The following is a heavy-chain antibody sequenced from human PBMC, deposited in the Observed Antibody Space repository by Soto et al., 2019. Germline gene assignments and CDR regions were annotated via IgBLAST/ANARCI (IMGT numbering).Heavy chain of an antibody. CDR3: ARGRGATQNNWFDP. CDR2: INHSGST. Sequence: SETLSLTCAVYGGSFSDYYWSWIRQPPGKGLEWIGEINHSGSTNYNPSLKSRVIISVDTSKNQFSLKLNSVTAADTAVYYCARGRGATQNNWFDPWGQGTLVTVSS. CDR1: GGSFSDYY. V-gene: IGHV4-34*01. D-gene: IGHD1-26*01. J-gene: IGHJ5*02.